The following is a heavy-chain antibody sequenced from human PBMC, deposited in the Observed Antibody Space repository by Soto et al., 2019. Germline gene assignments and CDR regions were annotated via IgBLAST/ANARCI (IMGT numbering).Heavy chain of an antibody. CDR3: ASHLFTDYGDYYSHWYFDL. CDR2: IYPGDSDT. J-gene: IGHJ2*01. D-gene: IGHD4-17*01. Sequence: EVQLVQSGAEVKKPGESLKISCKGSGYSFTSYWIGWVRQMPGKGLEWMGIIYPGDSDTRYSPSFQGQVTISADKSISTAYLQWSSLKASDTAMYYCASHLFTDYGDYYSHWYFDLWGRGTLVTVSS. CDR1: GYSFTSYW. V-gene: IGHV5-51*03.